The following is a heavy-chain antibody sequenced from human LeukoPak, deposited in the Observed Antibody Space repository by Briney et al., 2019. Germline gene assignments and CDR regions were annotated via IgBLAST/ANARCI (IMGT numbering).Heavy chain of an antibody. J-gene: IGHJ4*02. V-gene: IGHV3-48*01. CDR2: ISGSSGII. Sequence: HPGGSLRLSCAASGFTFNTYTMNWVRQAPGKGLEWVSYISGSSGIIDYADSVRGRFTISRDNAKNSLYLQMNSLRAEDTAVYYCARGSTYYEGSGQVPFDYWGQGTLVTVSS. CDR1: GFTFNTYT. CDR3: ARGSTYYEGSGQVPFDY. D-gene: IGHD3-22*01.